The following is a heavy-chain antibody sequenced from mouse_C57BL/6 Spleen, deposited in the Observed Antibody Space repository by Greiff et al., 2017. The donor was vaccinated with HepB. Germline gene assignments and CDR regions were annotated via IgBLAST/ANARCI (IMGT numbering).Heavy chain of an antibody. CDR3: ARGYGSSLYYFDY. V-gene: IGHV1-64*01. Sequence: QVQLQQSGAELVKPGASVKLSCKASGYTFTSYWMHWVKQRPGQGLEWIGMIHPNSGSTNYNEKFKSKATLTVDKSSSTAYMQLSSLTSEDSAVYYCARGYGSSLYYFDYWGQGTTLTVSS. J-gene: IGHJ2*01. CDR2: IHPNSGST. CDR1: GYTFTSYW. D-gene: IGHD1-1*01.